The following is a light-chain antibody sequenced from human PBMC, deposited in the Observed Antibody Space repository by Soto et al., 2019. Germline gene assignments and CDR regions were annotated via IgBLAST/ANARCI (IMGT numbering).Light chain of an antibody. Sequence: EVVMTQSPATLSVSAVEVATLYCSTSQSVGSSYLAWYQQRPGQAPRLLITGASNRATGVADRFSGSGSGTDFTLTISRLEPEDFAVYYCHQYGDSPQTFGQGTKVDIK. CDR1: QSVGSSY. J-gene: IGKJ1*01. CDR2: GAS. V-gene: IGKV3-20*01. CDR3: HQYGDSPQT.